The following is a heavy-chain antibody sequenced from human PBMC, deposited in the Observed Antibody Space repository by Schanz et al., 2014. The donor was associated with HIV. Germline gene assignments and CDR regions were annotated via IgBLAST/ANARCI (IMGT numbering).Heavy chain of an antibody. V-gene: IGHV3-33*01. D-gene: IGHD3-10*01. J-gene: IGHJ6*02. CDR2: IWYDESNK. Sequence: QVQLVESGGGVVQPGRSLRLSCTASGFTFSSSGMHWVRQAPGKGLEWGAVIWYDESNKYYEASVKGRFTISRDNSKNTLYLQMNSLRAEDTAVYLCARSYGTNLRWFGAYGMDVWGQGTTVTVSS. CDR3: ARSYGTNLRWFGAYGMDV. CDR1: GFTFSSSG.